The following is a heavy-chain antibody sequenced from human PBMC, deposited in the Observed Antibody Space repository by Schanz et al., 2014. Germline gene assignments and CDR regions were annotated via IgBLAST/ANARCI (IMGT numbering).Heavy chain of an antibody. D-gene: IGHD3-10*01. CDR1: GFTFSSYW. CDR3: AKGRFGELSAFDI. CDR2: IGVDGTTT. V-gene: IGHV3-23*04. Sequence: EVQLVESGGGLVQPGGSLRLSCAASGFTFSSYWMHWVRQVPGKGLEWVSVIGVDGTTTYYADSVKGRFTISRDNSKNTLYLQMNSLRAEDTAVYYCAKGRFGELSAFDIWGQGTMVTVSS. J-gene: IGHJ3*02.